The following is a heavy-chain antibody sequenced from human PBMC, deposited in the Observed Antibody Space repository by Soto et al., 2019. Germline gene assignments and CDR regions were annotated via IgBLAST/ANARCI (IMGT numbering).Heavy chain of an antibody. V-gene: IGHV3-23*01. CDR1: GFTFSSYA. CDR3: AKATKGYYGSGSYSGMDV. CDR2: ISGSGGST. J-gene: IGHJ6*02. D-gene: IGHD3-10*01. Sequence: EVQLLESGGGLVQPGGSLRLSCAASGFTFSSYAMSWVRQAPGKGLEWVSAISGSGGSTYYADSVKGRFTISRDNSKNTLYLQMNSLRAEDTAVYDCAKATKGYYGSGSYSGMDVWGQGTTVTVSS.